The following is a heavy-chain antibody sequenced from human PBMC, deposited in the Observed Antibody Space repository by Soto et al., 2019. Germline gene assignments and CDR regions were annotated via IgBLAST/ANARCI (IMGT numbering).Heavy chain of an antibody. CDR2: IIPIFGTA. CDR1: GGTFSSYA. Sequence: GASVKVSCKASGGTFSSYAISWVRQAPGQGLEWMGGIIPIFGTANYAQKFQGRVTITADESTSTAYMELSSLRSEDTAVYYCERGRAGDSGGAFDIWGQGTMVTVSS. CDR3: ERGRAGDSGGAFDI. V-gene: IGHV1-69*13. J-gene: IGHJ3*02. D-gene: IGHD2-21*02.